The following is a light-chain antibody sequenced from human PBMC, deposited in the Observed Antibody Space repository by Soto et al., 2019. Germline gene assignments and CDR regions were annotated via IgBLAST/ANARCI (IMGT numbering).Light chain of an antibody. J-gene: IGLJ3*02. Sequence: QSALTQPASVSGSPGQSITISCTGTINDIGSYHYVAWYQHHPGKAPKLIIYEVTHRPSGVSNRFSGSKSGNTASLTISGLQAEDEVDYYCSSYTTTSTTFGGGTQLTVL. V-gene: IGLV2-14*01. CDR2: EVT. CDR3: SSYTTTSTT. CDR1: INDIGSYHY.